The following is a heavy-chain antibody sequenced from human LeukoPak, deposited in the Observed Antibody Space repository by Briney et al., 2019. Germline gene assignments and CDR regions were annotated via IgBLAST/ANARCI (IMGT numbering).Heavy chain of an antibody. CDR3: ARIQMSDGYNPLFDY. V-gene: IGHV2-70*11. D-gene: IGHD5-24*01. Sequence: SGPALVKPTQTLTLTCTFSGFSLSTSGMCVSWIRQPPGKALEWLARIDWDDDKYYSTSLKTRLTISKDTSKNQVVLTMTNMDPVDTATYYCARIQMSDGYNPLFDYWGQGTLVTVSS. CDR1: GFSLSTSGMC. CDR2: IDWDDDK. J-gene: IGHJ4*02.